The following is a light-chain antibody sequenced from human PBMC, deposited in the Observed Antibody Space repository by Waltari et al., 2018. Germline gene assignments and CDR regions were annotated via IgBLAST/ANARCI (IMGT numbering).Light chain of an antibody. CDR3: QTGGHGTWV. Sequence: QLVLTPSPSASASLGAPVKLPCTLSSGPRSNVIAGLQQQPEKGPRYLMKVNSDGSHSKGDKIPDRFSGSSSGAEHFLTISSLQSEDEADYYCQTGGHGTWVFGGGTKLTVL. CDR2: VNSDGSH. J-gene: IGLJ3*02. CDR1: SGPRSNV. V-gene: IGLV4-69*01.